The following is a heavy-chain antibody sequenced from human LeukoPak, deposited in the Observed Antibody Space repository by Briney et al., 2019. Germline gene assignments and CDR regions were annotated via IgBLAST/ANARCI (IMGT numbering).Heavy chain of an antibody. V-gene: IGHV3-7*01. J-gene: IGHJ1*01. D-gene: IGHD5-12*01. CDR3: ARDSPGYGAYVS. Sequence: GGSLRLSCTASGLNFRTYAMSWVRQAPGKGLEWVANIKEDGSREYYVDSVKGRFTISRDNAKNSLYLQMDSLTAEDTAVYYCARDSPGYGAYVSWGQGTLVSVSS. CDR1: GLNFRTYA. CDR2: IKEDGSRE.